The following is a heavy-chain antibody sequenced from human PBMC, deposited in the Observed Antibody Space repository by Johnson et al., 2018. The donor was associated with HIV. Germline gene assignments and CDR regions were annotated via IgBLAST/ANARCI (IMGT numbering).Heavy chain of an antibody. CDR3: AKDPGRRDPHAFDI. CDR1: GFTFDDSG. V-gene: IGHV3-20*04. CDR2: ITWNGGST. J-gene: IGHJ3*02. D-gene: IGHD2-15*01. Sequence: VQLVESRGGVVRPVGSLRLSCAASGFTFDDSGMNWVRQAPVKGLEWVSGITWNGGSTYYPGSVKGRFTISRDNAKNSLYLQMNSLRPEDTAVYYCAKDPGRRDPHAFDIWGQGTMVTVSS.